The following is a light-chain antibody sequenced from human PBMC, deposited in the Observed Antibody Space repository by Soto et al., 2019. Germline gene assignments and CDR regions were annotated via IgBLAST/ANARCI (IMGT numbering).Light chain of an antibody. CDR2: DAS. J-gene: IGKJ2*01. V-gene: IGKV1-5*01. CDR3: QQYNSYPYT. CDR1: QSISSW. Sequence: DIQMTQSPSTLSASVGDRVTITCRASQSISSWLAWYQQKPGKAPKLLIYDASSLESGAPSRFSGSGSGTAFTLTLSSLQPDDFATYYCQQYNSYPYTFGQGTKLEIK.